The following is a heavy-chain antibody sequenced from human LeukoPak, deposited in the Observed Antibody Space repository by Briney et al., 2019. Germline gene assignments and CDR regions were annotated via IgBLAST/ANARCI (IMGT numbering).Heavy chain of an antibody. J-gene: IGHJ3*02. CDR1: GGSISSSSYY. Sequence: SETLSLTCTVSGGSISSSSYYWGWIRQPPGKGLEWIGSIYYSGSTYYNPSLKSRVTISVDTSKNQFSLKLSSVTAADTAVYYCARANYDAFDIWGQGTMVTVSS. D-gene: IGHD5-24*01. CDR3: ARANYDAFDI. CDR2: IYYSGST. V-gene: IGHV4-39*07.